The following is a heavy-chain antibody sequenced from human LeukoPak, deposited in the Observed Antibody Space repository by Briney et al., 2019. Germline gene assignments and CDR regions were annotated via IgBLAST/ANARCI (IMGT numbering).Heavy chain of an antibody. V-gene: IGHV3-53*01. J-gene: IGHJ4*02. Sequence: GGSLRLSCAASGFTVSSNYMSWVRQAPGKGLEWVSVIYSGGSTYYADSVKGRFTISRDNSKNTLYLQMNSLRAEDTAVYYCAKVGDGYKSLYYFDYWGQGTLVTVSS. CDR2: IYSGGST. CDR3: AKVGDGYKSLYYFDY. CDR1: GFTVSSNY. D-gene: IGHD5-24*01.